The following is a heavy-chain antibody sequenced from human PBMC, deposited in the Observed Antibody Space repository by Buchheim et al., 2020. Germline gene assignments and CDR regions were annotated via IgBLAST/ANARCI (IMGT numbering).Heavy chain of an antibody. CDR3: AQYYDNSGPIRY. V-gene: IGHV3-7*01. Sequence: EVHLVESGGGLVQPGGSLRLSCEASGFTFSNYWMTWVRQAPGKGLEWVANIKQDGSEKHYVESVKGRFTVSRDNAKNYLYLQMNSLRAEDTAFYYCAQYYDNSGPIRYWGQGTL. J-gene: IGHJ4*02. D-gene: IGHD3-22*01. CDR1: GFTFSNYW. CDR2: IKQDGSEK.